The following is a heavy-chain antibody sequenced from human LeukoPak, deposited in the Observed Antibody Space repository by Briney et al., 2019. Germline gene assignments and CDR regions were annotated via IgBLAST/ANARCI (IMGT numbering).Heavy chain of an antibody. CDR1: EFTFSSYT. Sequence: PGRSLRLSCAASEFTFSSYTMYWVRQAPGKGLEWVAVISSDGSNKYYADSVKGRFSISRDNSKNTLYLQMNSLRTEDTAVYYCAKVAYVFWSGYSTPYYFDYWGQGTLATVSS. J-gene: IGHJ4*02. CDR3: AKVAYVFWSGYSTPYYFDY. D-gene: IGHD3-3*01. CDR2: ISSDGSNK. V-gene: IGHV3-30-3*01.